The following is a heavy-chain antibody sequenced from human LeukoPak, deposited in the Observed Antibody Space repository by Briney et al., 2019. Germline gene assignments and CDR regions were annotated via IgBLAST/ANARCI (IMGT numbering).Heavy chain of an antibody. CDR2: IHFKGRDT. CDR1: GFTFSGYW. D-gene: IGHD6-19*01. J-gene: IGHJ3*02. Sequence: PGGSLRLSCAASGFTFSGYWMHWVRQAPGKGLVWVSRIHFKGRDTSYADSVEGRFTISRDNSKNTLYLQMNSLRAEDTAVYYCARGGAGCFDIWGQGTVVTVSS. CDR3: ARGGAGCFDI. V-gene: IGHV3-74*01.